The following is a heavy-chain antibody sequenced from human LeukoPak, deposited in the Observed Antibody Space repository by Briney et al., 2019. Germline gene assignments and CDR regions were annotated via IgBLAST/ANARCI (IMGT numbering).Heavy chain of an antibody. D-gene: IGHD2-2*01. CDR3: ARGTEGYYYMDV. V-gene: IGHV4-31*03. Sequence: SETLSLTCTVSGGSISSGGYYWSWIRQHPGKGLEWIGYIYYSGSTYYNPSLKSRVTMSVDTSKNQFSLKLNSVTAADTAVYYCARGTEGYYYMDVWAKGPRSPSP. CDR1: GGSISSGGYY. J-gene: IGHJ6*03. CDR2: IYYSGST.